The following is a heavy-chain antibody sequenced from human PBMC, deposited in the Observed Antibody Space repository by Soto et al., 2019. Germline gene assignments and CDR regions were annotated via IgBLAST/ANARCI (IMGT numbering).Heavy chain of an antibody. J-gene: IGHJ6*02. Sequence: GGSLRLSCAASGFTFSSYWMSWVRQAPGKGLEWVANIKQDGSEKYYVDSVKGRFTISRDNAKNSLYLQMNSLRAEDTAVYYCARDAYYDFWSGYSYYYGMDVWGQGTTVTVSS. CDR3: ARDAYYDFWSGYSYYYGMDV. D-gene: IGHD3-3*01. V-gene: IGHV3-7*05. CDR1: GFTFSSYW. CDR2: IKQDGSEK.